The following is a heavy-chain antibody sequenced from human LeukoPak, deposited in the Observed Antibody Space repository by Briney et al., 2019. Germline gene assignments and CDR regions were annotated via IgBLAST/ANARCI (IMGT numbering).Heavy chain of an antibody. CDR3: ARDHDMVRGVPLDY. V-gene: IGHV3-21*01. CDR2: ISSSSCYI. D-gene: IGHD3-10*01. CDR1: GFTFSSYS. J-gene: IGHJ4*02. Sequence: PGGSLRLSCAASGFTFSSYSMNWVRQAPGKGLEWVSSISSSSCYIYYADSVKGRFTISRDNAKNSLYLQMNSLRAEDTAVYYCARDHDMVRGVPLDYWGQGTLVTVSS.